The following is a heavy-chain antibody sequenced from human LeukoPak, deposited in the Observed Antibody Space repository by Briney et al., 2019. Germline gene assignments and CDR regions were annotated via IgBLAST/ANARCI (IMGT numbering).Heavy chain of an antibody. V-gene: IGHV3-23*01. CDR1: GFTFSSYV. D-gene: IGHD6-13*01. Sequence: GGSLRLSCAASGFTFSSYVMSWVRLAPGKGLEWVSAISGSGGSTYYADSVKGRFTISRDNSKNTLYLQMNSLRAEDTAVYYCAKSGYSSSWYYFDYWGQGTLVTVSS. J-gene: IGHJ4*02. CDR3: AKSGYSSSWYYFDY. CDR2: ISGSGGST.